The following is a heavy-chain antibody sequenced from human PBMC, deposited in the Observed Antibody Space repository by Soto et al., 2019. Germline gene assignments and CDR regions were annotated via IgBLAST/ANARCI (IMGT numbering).Heavy chain of an antibody. D-gene: IGHD6-13*01. V-gene: IGHV4-59*01. CDR1: GGSISTYY. CDR3: ARGPQQTNWFDP. CDR2: IDYSGST. Sequence: SETLSLTCTVSGGSISTYYWSWIRRPPGKGLEWIGYIDYSGSTNYNPSLKSRVTISVDTSKNQFSLKLSSVTAADTAVYYCARGPQQTNWFDPWGQGTLVTVSS. J-gene: IGHJ5*02.